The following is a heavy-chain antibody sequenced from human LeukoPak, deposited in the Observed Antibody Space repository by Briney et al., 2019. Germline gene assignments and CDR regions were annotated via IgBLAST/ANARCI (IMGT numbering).Heavy chain of an antibody. Sequence: ASVKVSCKVSGYSLIEVATHWVRQAPGKGLEWVGSFDPEDGEDGETHYGQKFQGRVTMTEDASTDTAYMELSSLTSGDTAVYYCAMTDRYAGRPFDYWGQGTLVTVSS. CDR3: AMTDRYAGRPFDY. J-gene: IGHJ4*02. CDR1: GYSLIEVA. CDR2: FDPEDGEDGET. D-gene: IGHD1-1*01. V-gene: IGHV1-24*01.